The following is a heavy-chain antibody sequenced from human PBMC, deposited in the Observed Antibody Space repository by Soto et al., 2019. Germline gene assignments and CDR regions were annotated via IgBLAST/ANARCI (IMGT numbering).Heavy chain of an antibody. D-gene: IGHD5-18*01. CDR1: GGTFSSYA. CDR2: IIPIFGTA. V-gene: IGHV1-69*13. J-gene: IGHJ4*02. Sequence: SVKVSCKASGGTFSSYAISWVRQAPGQGLEWMGGIIPIFGTANYAQKFQGRVTITADESTSTAYMELSSLRSEDTAVYYCARENVDTAMVLEYWVKGNLVTVSS. CDR3: ARENVDTAMVLEY.